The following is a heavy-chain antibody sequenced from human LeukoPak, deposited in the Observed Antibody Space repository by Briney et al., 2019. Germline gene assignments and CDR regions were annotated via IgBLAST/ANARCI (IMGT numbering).Heavy chain of an antibody. Sequence: SETLSLTCTVSGGSISSYYWSWIRQPPGKGLEWIGYIYYSGSTNYNPSLKSRVTISVDTSKNQFSLKLSSVTAADTAVYYRARADGGYGSGSYLEINFDYWGQGTLVTVSS. J-gene: IGHJ4*02. CDR2: IYYSGST. CDR3: ARADGGYGSGSYLEINFDY. V-gene: IGHV4-59*01. D-gene: IGHD3-10*01. CDR1: GGSISSYY.